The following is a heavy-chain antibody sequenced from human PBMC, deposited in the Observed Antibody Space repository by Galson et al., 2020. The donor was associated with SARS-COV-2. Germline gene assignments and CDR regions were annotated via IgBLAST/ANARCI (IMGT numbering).Heavy chain of an antibody. CDR1: GFTFSSYW. V-gene: IGHV3-7*05. Sequence: TGGSLRLSCAASGFTFSSYWMSWVRQAPGKGLEWVANIKQDGSEKYYVDSVKGRFTISRDNAKNSLYLQMNSLRAEDTAVYYCARDSVVVGDYYDYGMDVWGQGTTVTVSS. CDR3: ARDSVVVGDYYDYGMDV. D-gene: IGHD2-2*01. J-gene: IGHJ6*02. CDR2: IKQDGSEK.